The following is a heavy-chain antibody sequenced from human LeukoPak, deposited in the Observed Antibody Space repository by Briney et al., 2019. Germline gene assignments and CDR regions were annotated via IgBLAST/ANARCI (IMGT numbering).Heavy chain of an antibody. Sequence: GRSLRLSCAASGFTFDDYAMHWVRQAPGKGLEWVSGISWNSGSIGYADSVKGRFTISRDNAKNSLYLQMNSLRAEDTALYYCAKGIDFLWVVLAFDIWGQGTMVTVSS. V-gene: IGHV3-9*01. D-gene: IGHD2/OR15-2a*01. CDR2: ISWNSGSI. J-gene: IGHJ3*02. CDR1: GFTFDDYA. CDR3: AKGIDFLWVVLAFDI.